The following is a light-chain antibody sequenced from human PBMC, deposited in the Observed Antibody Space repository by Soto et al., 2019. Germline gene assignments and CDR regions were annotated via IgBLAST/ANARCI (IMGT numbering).Light chain of an antibody. CDR1: QSVSSSY. CDR2: GAS. V-gene: IGKV3-20*01. CDR3: LQYGSEHPFT. Sequence: EIVLTQSPCTLSLSPGERATLSCRASQSVSSSYLAWYQQKPGQAPRILMYGASSRATGIADRFSGSGSGTVYTLTIIRMEPQDFAVYYCLQYGSEHPFTFGPGTKVDIK. J-gene: IGKJ3*01.